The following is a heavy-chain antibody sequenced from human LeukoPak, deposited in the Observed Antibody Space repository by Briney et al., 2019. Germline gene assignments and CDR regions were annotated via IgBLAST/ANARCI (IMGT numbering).Heavy chain of an antibody. CDR1: GGTFSSYA. D-gene: IGHD5-18*01. J-gene: IGHJ4*02. V-gene: IGHV1-69*04. CDR3: ARGRDTDRALDY. CDR2: IMPILGIA. Sequence: SVKLSCKASGGTFSSYAISWVRQAPGQGLEWMGRIMPILGIANYAQKFQGRVTITADKSTSTAYMELSSLRAEDTAVYYCARGRDTDRALDYWGEGTLVTVSS.